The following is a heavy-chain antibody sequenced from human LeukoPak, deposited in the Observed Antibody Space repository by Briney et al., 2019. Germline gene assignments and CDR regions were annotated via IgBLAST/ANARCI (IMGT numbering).Heavy chain of an antibody. CDR3: AKEPHYDILTGSGGVDY. D-gene: IGHD3-9*01. Sequence: PGGSLRLSCAASGFTFSSYGMHWVRQAPGKGLERVAVISYDGSNKYYADSVKGRFTISRDNSKNTLYLQMNSLRAEDTAVYYCAKEPHYDILTGSGGVDYWGQGTLVTVSS. J-gene: IGHJ4*02. CDR1: GFTFSSYG. V-gene: IGHV3-30*18. CDR2: ISYDGSNK.